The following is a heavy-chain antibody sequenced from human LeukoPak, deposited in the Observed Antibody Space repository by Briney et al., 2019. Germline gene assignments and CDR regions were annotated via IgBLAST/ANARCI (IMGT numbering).Heavy chain of an antibody. D-gene: IGHD1-26*01. V-gene: IGHV1-18*01. CDR2: ISAYNGNT. CDR1: GYTFTSYA. J-gene: IGHJ4*02. Sequence: ASVKVSCKASGYTFTSYAMHWVRQAPGQRLEWMGWISAYNGNTNYAQKLQGRVTMTTDTSTSTAYMELRSLRSDDTAVYYCARDGLVGATNYWGQGTLVTVSS. CDR3: ARDGLVGATNY.